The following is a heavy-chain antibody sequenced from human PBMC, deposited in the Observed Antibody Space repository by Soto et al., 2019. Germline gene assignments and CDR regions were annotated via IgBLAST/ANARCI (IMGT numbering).Heavy chain of an antibody. J-gene: IGHJ4*02. CDR2: ISYDGSNK. D-gene: IGHD3-22*01. Sequence: PGGSLRLSCAASGFTFSSYGMHWVRQAPGKGLEWVAVISYDGSNKYYADSVKGRFTISRDNSKNTLYLQMNSLRAEDTAVYYCAKGLDSSGYYYGSDYWGQGTLVTVSS. CDR1: GFTFSSYG. CDR3: AKGLDSSGYYYGSDY. V-gene: IGHV3-30*18.